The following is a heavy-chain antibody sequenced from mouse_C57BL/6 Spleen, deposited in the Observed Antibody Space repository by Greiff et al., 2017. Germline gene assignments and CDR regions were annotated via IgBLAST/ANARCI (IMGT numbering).Heavy chain of an antibody. Sequence: QVQLQQPGAELVKPGASVKMSCKASGYTFTSYWITWVKQRPGQGLEWIGDIYPGSGSTNYNEKFKSKATLTVDTSSSTAYMQLSSLTSEDSAVYYCARSGTYGSSYDAMDYWGQGTSVTVSS. V-gene: IGHV1-55*01. D-gene: IGHD1-1*01. CDR2: IYPGSGST. J-gene: IGHJ4*01. CDR3: ARSGTYGSSYDAMDY. CDR1: GYTFTSYW.